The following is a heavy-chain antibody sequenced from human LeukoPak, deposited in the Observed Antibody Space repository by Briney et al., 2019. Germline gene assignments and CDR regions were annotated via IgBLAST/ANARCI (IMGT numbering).Heavy chain of an antibody. CDR3: ARVVRMYYYDSSDSPDYFDY. CDR1: GGSISTYY. J-gene: IGHJ4*02. D-gene: IGHD3-22*01. Sequence: SGTLSLTCTVSGGSISTYYWSWVRQPPGKGLEWIGYLYNSGSTNYNPSLKSRVSISVDTSKNQFSLKLSSVTAADTAVYYCARVVRMYYYDSSDSPDYFDYWGQGTLVTVSS. V-gene: IGHV4-59*01. CDR2: LYNSGST.